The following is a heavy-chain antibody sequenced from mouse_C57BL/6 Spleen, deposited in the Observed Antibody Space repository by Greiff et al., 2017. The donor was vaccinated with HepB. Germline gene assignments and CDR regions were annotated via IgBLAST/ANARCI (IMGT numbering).Heavy chain of an antibody. Sequence: QVQLQQSGPELVKPGASVKLSCKASGYTFTSYDINWVKQRPGQGLEWIGWIYPRAGSTKYNEKFKGKATLTVDTSSSTAYMELHSLTSEDSAVYFCAREKLRSFAYWGQGTLVTVSA. CDR3: AREKLRSFAY. D-gene: IGHD1-1*01. V-gene: IGHV1-85*01. CDR2: IYPRAGST. CDR1: GYTFTSYD. J-gene: IGHJ3*01.